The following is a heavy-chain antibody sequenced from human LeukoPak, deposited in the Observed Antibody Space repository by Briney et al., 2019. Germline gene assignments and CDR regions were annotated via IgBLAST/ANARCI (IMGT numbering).Heavy chain of an antibody. D-gene: IGHD3-10*02. J-gene: IGHJ6*04. CDR3: AKLGITMIGGV. CDR2: ISSSGTTI. CDR1: GFTFRTSG. Sequence: GGSLRLSCAASGFTFRTSGMNWVRQAPGKGLEWVSYISSSGTTISYAQSVKGRFTITRDNAQNSLTLHMNTLRADDTAVYYCAKLGITMIGGVWGKGTTVTISS. V-gene: IGHV3-48*01.